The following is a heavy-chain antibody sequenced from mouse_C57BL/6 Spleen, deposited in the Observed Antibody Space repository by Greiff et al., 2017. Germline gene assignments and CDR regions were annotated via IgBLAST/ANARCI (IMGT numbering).Heavy chain of an antibody. CDR3: ARRGNPRYFDV. D-gene: IGHD2-1*01. CDR1: GYTFTSYW. CDR2: IDPSDSYT. J-gene: IGHJ1*03. Sequence: QVQLQQPGAELVKPGASVKLSCKASGYTFTSYWMQWVKQRPGQGLEWIGEIDPSDSYTNYNQKFKGKATLTVDTSSSTAYMQLSSLTSEDSAVYYCARRGNPRYFDVWGTGTTVTVSS. V-gene: IGHV1-50*01.